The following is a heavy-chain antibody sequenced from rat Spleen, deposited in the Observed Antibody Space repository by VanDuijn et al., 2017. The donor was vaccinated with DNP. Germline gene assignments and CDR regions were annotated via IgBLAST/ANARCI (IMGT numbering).Heavy chain of an antibody. CDR3: VRWNSGHFDY. Sequence: EVQLVESGGGLVPPGNSLKLSCAASGFIFSDYAMAWVRRSPKKGLEWVAYIGSPAYAPYYADSVKGRFTISRDNAKSTLYLQMNSLRSEDMATYYCVRWNSGHFDYWGQGVMVTVSS. CDR2: IGSPAYAP. D-gene: IGHD4-3*01. CDR1: GFIFSDYA. J-gene: IGHJ2*01. V-gene: IGHV5-22*01.